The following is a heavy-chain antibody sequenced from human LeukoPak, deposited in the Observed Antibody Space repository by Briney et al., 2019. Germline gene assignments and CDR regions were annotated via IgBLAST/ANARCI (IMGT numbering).Heavy chain of an antibody. V-gene: IGHV1-18*01. J-gene: IGHJ4*02. CDR1: GYTFTIYG. CDR3: ARDRPRGFYDILTGAYYFDY. D-gene: IGHD3-9*01. Sequence: ASVKVSCKASGYTFTIYGISWVRQAPGQGLEWMGWISAYNGNTNYAQKLQGRVTMTTDTSTSTAYMELRSLRSDDTAVYYCARDRPRGFYDILTGAYYFDYWGQGTLVTVSS. CDR2: ISAYNGNT.